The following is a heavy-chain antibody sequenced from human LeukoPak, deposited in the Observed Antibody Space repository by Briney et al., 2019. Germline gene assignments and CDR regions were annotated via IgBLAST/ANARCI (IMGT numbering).Heavy chain of an antibody. CDR2: ISPNTGDT. V-gene: IGHV1-2*02. Sequence: ASVKVSCKASGYIFTDFFIHWVRQAPGQGLEWMGWISPNTGDTNYAQKFQGRVSMSTDTSISTVYMELSSLGSADTAVYYCAKDHVGTLIRGGGNWFDPWGQGTLVTVSS. CDR3: AKDHVGTLIRGGGNWFDP. D-gene: IGHD3-10*01. J-gene: IGHJ5*02. CDR1: GYIFTDFF.